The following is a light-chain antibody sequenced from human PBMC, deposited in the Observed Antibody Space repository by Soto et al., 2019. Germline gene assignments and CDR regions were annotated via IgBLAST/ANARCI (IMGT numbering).Light chain of an antibody. J-gene: IGKJ5*01. V-gene: IGKV3-15*01. CDR2: GAS. Sequence: ETVLTQSPASLSLSPGERATLSCRASQSVSSNLAWYQQRPGQAPRLLVYGASTRASGIPPRFSGSGSGTDFTLTISSLQSEDFAVYYCQQLNYWPRITFGQGTRLEIK. CDR3: QQLNYWPRIT. CDR1: QSVSSN.